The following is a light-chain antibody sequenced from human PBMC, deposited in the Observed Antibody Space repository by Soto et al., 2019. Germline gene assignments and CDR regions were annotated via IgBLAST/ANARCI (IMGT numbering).Light chain of an antibody. V-gene: IGKV2-28*01. CDR3: MQVLQTPWT. Sequence: IVMIQSPLSLPVTPREPACLSCRSSQSYLQRNGNNHLDWYVQKTGQSPQLLIYLASNRASGVPEKFSGSGTGTDFPLKIRRVEAEDVGIYYCMQVLQTPWTFGQGTKVDLK. CDR2: LAS. J-gene: IGKJ1*01. CDR1: QSYLQRNGNNH.